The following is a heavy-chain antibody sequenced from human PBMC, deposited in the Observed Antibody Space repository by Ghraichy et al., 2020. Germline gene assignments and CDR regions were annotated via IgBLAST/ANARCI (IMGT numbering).Heavy chain of an antibody. CDR3: ARAYGSGSWMDV. CDR2: ISSSSSYI. Sequence: LSLTCAASGFTFSSYSMNWVRQAPGKGLEWVSSISSSSSYIYYADSVKGRFTISRDKAKNSLYLQMNSLRAEDTAVYYCARAYGSGSWMDVWGQGTTVTVSS. J-gene: IGHJ6*02. CDR1: GFTFSSYS. D-gene: IGHD3-10*01. V-gene: IGHV3-21*01.